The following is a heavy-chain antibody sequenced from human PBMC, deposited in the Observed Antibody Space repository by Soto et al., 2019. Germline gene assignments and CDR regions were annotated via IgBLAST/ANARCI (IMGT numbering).Heavy chain of an antibody. CDR2: IYYSGST. D-gene: IGHD6-6*01. V-gene: IGHV4-59*01. CDR1: GGSISSYY. J-gene: IGHJ4*02. Sequence: PSETLSLTCTVSGGSISSYYWSWIRQPPGKGLEWIGYIYYSGSTNYNPSLKSRVTISVDTSKNQFSLKLSSVTAADTAVYYCARVSSSAPPYYFDYWGQGTLVTVSS. CDR3: ARVSSSAPPYYFDY.